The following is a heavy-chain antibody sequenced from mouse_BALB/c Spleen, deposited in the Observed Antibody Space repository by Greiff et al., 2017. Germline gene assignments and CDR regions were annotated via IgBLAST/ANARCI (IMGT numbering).Heavy chain of an antibody. CDR2: ISSGGGST. D-gene: IGHD1-1*01. CDR1: GFAFSSYD. J-gene: IGHJ2*01. CDR3: ARGGRSSSIFDY. V-gene: IGHV5-12-1*01. Sequence: EVQLVESGGGLVKPGGSLKLSCAASGFAFSSYDMSWVRQTPEKRLEWVAYISSGGGSTYYPDTVKGRFTISRDNAKNTLYLQMSSLRSEDTAMYYCARGGRSSSIFDYWGQGTTLTVSS.